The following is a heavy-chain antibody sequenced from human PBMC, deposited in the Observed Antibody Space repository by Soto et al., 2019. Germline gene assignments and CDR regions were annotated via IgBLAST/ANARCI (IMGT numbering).Heavy chain of an antibody. V-gene: IGHV4-39*01. Sequence: TLSLTCIVSGGSISSSSYYWGWIRQPPGKGLEWIGSIYYSGSTYYNPSLKSRVTISVDTSKNQFSLKLSSVTAADTAVFYCERHRARNWFDPWGQGTLVTVSS. CDR1: GGSISSSSYY. CDR3: ERHRARNWFDP. CDR2: IYYSGST. J-gene: IGHJ5*02. D-gene: IGHD6-6*01.